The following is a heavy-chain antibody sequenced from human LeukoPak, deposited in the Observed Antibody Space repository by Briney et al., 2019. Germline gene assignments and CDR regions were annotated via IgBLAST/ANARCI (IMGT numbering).Heavy chain of an antibody. D-gene: IGHD4-23*01. CDR3: VRRWSADVHDY. J-gene: IGHJ4*02. CDR2: INNSGVNT. Sequence: PGVSLTLSCSASGFTFSSYAMHWVRHAPGKGLQYVSSINNSGVNTYYADSVKGRFTVSRDNSKSTLYLQMSSLRTEDTAVYYCVRRWSADVHDYWGQGTLVTVSS. V-gene: IGHV3-64D*09. CDR1: GFTFSSYA.